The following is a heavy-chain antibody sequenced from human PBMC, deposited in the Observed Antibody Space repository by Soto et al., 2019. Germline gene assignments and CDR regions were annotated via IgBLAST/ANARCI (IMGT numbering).Heavy chain of an antibody. CDR1: GGSISSGGYY. D-gene: IGHD6-19*01. Sequence: QVQVQASGPGLVKPSQTLSLTCTVSGGSISSGGYYWSWIRQHPGKGLEWIGYIYYNGNTYYNPSLKSRVTISVDTARNQFSLRLSSVTAADTAVYFCSRGLDRDSNGYPGYWGQGTLVTVSS. CDR3: SRGLDRDSNGYPGY. V-gene: IGHV4-31*03. J-gene: IGHJ4*02. CDR2: IYYNGNT.